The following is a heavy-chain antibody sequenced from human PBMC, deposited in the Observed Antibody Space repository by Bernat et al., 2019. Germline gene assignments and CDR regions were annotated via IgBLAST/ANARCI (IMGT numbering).Heavy chain of an antibody. V-gene: IGHV3-33*01. D-gene: IGHD1-1*01. CDR2: IWYDGTNK. CDR1: GFTFCNYG. J-gene: IGHJ4*02. CDR3: ARDPGSATTGIDY. Sequence: QVQLVESGGGVVQPGRSLRISCAASGFTFCNYGMHWVRQAPGKGLEWVAVIWYDGTNKYYADYVKGRFTISRDNSKNTLYLQMNSLRAEDTAVYYCARDPGSATTGIDYWGQGTLVTVSS.